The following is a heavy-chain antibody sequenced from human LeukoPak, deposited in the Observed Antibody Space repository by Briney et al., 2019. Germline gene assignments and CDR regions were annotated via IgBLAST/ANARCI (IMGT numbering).Heavy chain of an antibody. V-gene: IGHV3-11*04. Sequence: GGSLRLSCAASGFTFSDYYMSWIRQAPGKGLEWVSAISDSGDSTYYADSVKGRFTISRDNAKNSLYLQMNSLRAEDTALYYCATPPYRSDSGYWGQGTLVTVS. CDR2: ISDSGDST. CDR1: GFTFSDYY. CDR3: ATPPYRSDSGY. J-gene: IGHJ4*02. D-gene: IGHD6-19*01.